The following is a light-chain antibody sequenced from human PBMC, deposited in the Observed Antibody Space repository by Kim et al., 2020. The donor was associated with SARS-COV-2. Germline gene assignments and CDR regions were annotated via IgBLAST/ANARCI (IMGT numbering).Light chain of an antibody. CDR1: QSISNY. J-gene: IGKJ2*01. CDR3: QNYERSPYT. Sequence: EIVLTQSPGTLSLSPGERATLSCRASQSISNYLAWYQQKPGRAPRLLIYGASNRATGIPDRISGSGSGTDFTLTINRLEREDVAVYYCQNYERSPYTFGQGTKLEIK. V-gene: IGKV3-20*01. CDR2: GAS.